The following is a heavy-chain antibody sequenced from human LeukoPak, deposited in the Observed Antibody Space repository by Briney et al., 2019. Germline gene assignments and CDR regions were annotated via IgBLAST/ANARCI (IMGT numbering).Heavy chain of an antibody. Sequence: GGSLRLSCAASGFTFSSYSMNWVRQAPGKGLEWVSSISSSSSYIYYADSVKGRFTISRDNAKNSLYLQMNSLRAEDTAVYYCARQRHYYDSSGYYPWGQGTLVTVSS. CDR1: GFTFSSYS. CDR3: ARQRHYYDSSGYYP. V-gene: IGHV3-21*01. CDR2: ISSSSSYI. D-gene: IGHD3-22*01. J-gene: IGHJ5*02.